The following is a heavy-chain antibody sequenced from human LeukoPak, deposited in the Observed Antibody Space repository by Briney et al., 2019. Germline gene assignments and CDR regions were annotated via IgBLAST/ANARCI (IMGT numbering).Heavy chain of an antibody. D-gene: IGHD5-18*01. Sequence: GGSLRPSCAASGFTFSSYEMNWVRQAPGKGLEWVSYISSSGRTIYYADSVKGRFTISRDNAKNSLYLQMNSLRAEDTAVYYCARDSGGGDTAIWGPYYFDYWGQGTLVTVSS. CDR2: ISSSGRTI. CDR1: GFTFSSYE. V-gene: IGHV3-48*03. CDR3: ARDSGGGDTAIWGPYYFDY. J-gene: IGHJ4*02.